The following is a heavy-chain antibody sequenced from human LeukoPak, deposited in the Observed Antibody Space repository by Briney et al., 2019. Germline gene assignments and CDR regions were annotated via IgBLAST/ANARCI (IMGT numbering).Heavy chain of an antibody. V-gene: IGHV4-59*08. J-gene: IGHJ5*02. CDR1: GGSISSYY. Sequence: PSETLSLTCTVSGGSISSYYWSWIRQPPGKGLEWIGYIYYSGSTNYNPSLKSRVTISVDTSKNQFSLKLSSVTAADTAVYYCARQTPGYSGSEGGEFDPWGQGTLVTVSS. CDR2: IYYSGST. D-gene: IGHD5-12*01. CDR3: ARQTPGYSGSEGGEFDP.